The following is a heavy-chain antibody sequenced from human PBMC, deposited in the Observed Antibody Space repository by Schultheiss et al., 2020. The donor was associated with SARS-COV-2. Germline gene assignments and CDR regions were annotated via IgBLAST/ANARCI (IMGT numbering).Heavy chain of an antibody. CDR1: GGSISLYY. D-gene: IGHD3-22*01. Sequence: LETLSLTCTVSGGSISLYYWSWIRQPPGKGLEWIGYIYHSGSTYYNPSLKSRVTISVDRSKNQFSLKLNSVTPEDTAVYYCASGGDSSGSIYYYGMDVWGQGTTVTVSS. CDR2: IYHSGST. CDR3: ASGGDSSGSIYYYGMDV. J-gene: IGHJ6*02. V-gene: IGHV4-59*04.